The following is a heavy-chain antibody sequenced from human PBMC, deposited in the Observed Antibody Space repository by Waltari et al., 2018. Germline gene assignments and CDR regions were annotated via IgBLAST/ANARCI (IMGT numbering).Heavy chain of an antibody. CDR3: ARDFWSAGSR. V-gene: IGHV1-2*02. D-gene: IGHD3-3*01. J-gene: IGHJ4*02. CDR2: VFPVTGGT. Sequence: QVQLVQSGAEVKKPGASVKVSCKASGYMFSDYHIHWVRQAPGQGPEWMGWVFPVTGGTNCAQKVQGRVTMTRDAAITTAYLELSRLRSDDTAIYYCARDFWSAGSRWGQGTLVTVSS. CDR1: GYMFSDYH.